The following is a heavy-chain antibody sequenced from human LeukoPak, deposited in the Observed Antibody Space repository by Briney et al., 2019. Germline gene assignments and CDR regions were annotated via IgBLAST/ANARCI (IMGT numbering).Heavy chain of an antibody. CDR2: ISSSGNTR. CDR3: ARDGGSYYDY. CDR1: GFTFSSYE. J-gene: IGHJ4*02. D-gene: IGHD3-16*01. Sequence: PGGSLRLSCEASGFTFSSYEMNWVRQAPGKGLEWVSYISSSGNTRTYADSVKGRFTISRHNSKNTLYLQMNSLRAEDTAVYYCARDGGSYYDYWGQGTLVTVSS. V-gene: IGHV3-48*03.